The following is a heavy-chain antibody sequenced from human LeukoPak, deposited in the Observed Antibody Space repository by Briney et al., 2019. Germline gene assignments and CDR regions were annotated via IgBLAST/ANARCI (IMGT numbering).Heavy chain of an antibody. J-gene: IGHJ4*02. D-gene: IGHD3-16*01. CDR1: GFTFSSYA. CDR2: ISGSGGST. Sequence: GGSLRLSCAASGFTFSSYAMSWVRQAPGKGLEWVSAISGSGGSTYYADSVKGRFTISRDNSKNTLYLQMNSLRAEDTAVYYCAKDQGAKEGEKSSPPPDYWGQGTLVTVSS. V-gene: IGHV3-23*01. CDR3: AKDQGAKEGEKSSPPPDY.